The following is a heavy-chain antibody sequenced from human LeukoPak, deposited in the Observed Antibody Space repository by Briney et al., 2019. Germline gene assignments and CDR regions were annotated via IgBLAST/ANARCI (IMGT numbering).Heavy chain of an antibody. CDR3: ASSGVVPAAPRHAFDI. CDR1: SGSISSYY. D-gene: IGHD2-2*01. J-gene: IGHJ3*02. V-gene: IGHV4-59*07. Sequence: SDTLSLTCTVSSGSISSYYWSWIRQPPGKGLEWIGYIYYSGSTNYNPSLKSRVTISVDTSKNQFSLKPSSVTAADTAVYYCASSGVVPAAPRHAFDIWGQGTMVTVSS. CDR2: IYYSGST.